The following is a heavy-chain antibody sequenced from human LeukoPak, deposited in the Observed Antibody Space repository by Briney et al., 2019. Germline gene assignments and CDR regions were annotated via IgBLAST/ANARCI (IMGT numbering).Heavy chain of an antibody. CDR2: ISGSGGST. D-gene: IGHD2-15*01. CDR1: RFQFSSYA. Sequence: GGSLRLSCVASRFQFSSYAMSWVRQAPGKGLEWVSVISGSGGSTYYADSVKGRFTISRDNSKNTLYLQMNSLRAEDTAVYYCARVPKYCSGGSCPFDYWGQGTLVTVSS. CDR3: ARVPKYCSGGSCPFDY. V-gene: IGHV3-23*01. J-gene: IGHJ4*02.